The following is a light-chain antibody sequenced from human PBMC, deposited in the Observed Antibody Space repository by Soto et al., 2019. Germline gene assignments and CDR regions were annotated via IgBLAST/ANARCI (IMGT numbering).Light chain of an antibody. V-gene: IGLV1-51*01. J-gene: IGLJ2*01. CDR1: SSNIGNNY. CDR3: GTWDLSLSAVV. Sequence: QSVLTQPPSVSAAPGQKVTISCSGSSSNIGNNYVYWYHQLPGTAPKVLIHENNKRPSGIPDRFSGAKSGTSATLGITGLQTGDEADYYCGTWDLSLSAVVFGGGTKLTVL. CDR2: ENN.